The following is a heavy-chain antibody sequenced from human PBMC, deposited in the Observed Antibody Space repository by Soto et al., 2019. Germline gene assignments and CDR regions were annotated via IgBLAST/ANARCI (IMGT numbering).Heavy chain of an antibody. D-gene: IGHD2-8*02. CDR3: ARDSRPVTSWCFDY. CDR1: GYTCTAGD. V-gene: IGHV1-18*04. CDR2: ITVYNGDR. Sequence: SVKIDSKTSGYTCTAGDVHCVGKDDRQGLEWMGRITVYNGDRHYAQQFQGRATMTTDTSTSTAYMELRTLPSDDTAVYYCARDSRPVTSWCFDYRGQGTQVTVSS. J-gene: IGHJ4*02.